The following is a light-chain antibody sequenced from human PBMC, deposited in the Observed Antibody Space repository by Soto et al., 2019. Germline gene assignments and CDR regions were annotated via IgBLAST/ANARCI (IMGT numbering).Light chain of an antibody. Sequence: EIVLTQSPATLSLSPGERATLSCRASQSVGRYLAWFQLRPGQAPRLLIDDASDRATGIPARFSGSGSGTDFSLTVSSLEPEDFVVYYCQQRSDWPYTFGQGTRLEIK. J-gene: IGKJ2*01. CDR1: QSVGRY. CDR2: DAS. CDR3: QQRSDWPYT. V-gene: IGKV3-11*01.